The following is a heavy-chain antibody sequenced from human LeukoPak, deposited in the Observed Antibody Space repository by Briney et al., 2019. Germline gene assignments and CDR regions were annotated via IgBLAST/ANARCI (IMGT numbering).Heavy chain of an antibody. Sequence: ASVKVSCKASGGTFSSYAISWVRQAPGQGLEWKGRIIPIFGTANYAQKFQGRVTITTDESTSTAYMELSSLRSEDTAVYYCATVKRAYSSSFDPWGQGTLVTVSS. D-gene: IGHD6-6*01. J-gene: IGHJ5*02. V-gene: IGHV1-69*05. CDR3: ATVKRAYSSSFDP. CDR1: GGTFSSYA. CDR2: IIPIFGTA.